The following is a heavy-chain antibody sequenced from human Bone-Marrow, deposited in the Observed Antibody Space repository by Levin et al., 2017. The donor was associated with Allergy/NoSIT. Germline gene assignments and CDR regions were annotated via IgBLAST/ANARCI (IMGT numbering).Heavy chain of an antibody. CDR3: AREGHGHYTPRLYFDY. D-gene: IGHD4-17*01. J-gene: IGHJ4*02. V-gene: IGHV3-30*04. Sequence: GGSLRLSCAASGFTFSSHAIHWVRQAPGEGLEWVSLISNDGRNKKYADSVRGRFTISRDNSKNTLYLQMNSLRPEDTAVYYCAREGHGHYTPRLYFDYWRQGPLVTVSS. CDR1: GFTFSSHA. CDR2: ISNDGRNK.